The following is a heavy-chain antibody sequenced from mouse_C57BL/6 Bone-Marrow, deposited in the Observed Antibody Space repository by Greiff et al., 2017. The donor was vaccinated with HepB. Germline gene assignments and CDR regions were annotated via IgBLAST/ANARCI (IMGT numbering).Heavy chain of an antibody. V-gene: IGHV1-69*01. CDR2: IDPSDSYT. D-gene: IGHD2-12*01. Sequence: QVQLKQPGAELVMPGASVKLSCKASGYTFTSYWMHWVKQRPGQGLEWIGEIDPSDSYTNYNQKFKGKSTLAVDKSSSTAYMQVSSLTSEDSAVYCCARRARYCWYFDVWGTGTTVTVSS. CDR1: GYTFTSYW. CDR3: ARRARYCWYFDV. J-gene: IGHJ1*03.